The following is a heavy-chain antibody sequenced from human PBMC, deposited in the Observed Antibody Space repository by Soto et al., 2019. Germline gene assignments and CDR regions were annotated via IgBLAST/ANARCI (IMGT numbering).Heavy chain of an antibody. CDR3: ARGYCSSTICYIWDNWFDP. CDR1: GGSISSYY. Sequence: SETLSLTCTVSGGSISSYYWSWIRQPPGKGLEWIGYIYYSGRTNYNPSLKSRVTISVDTSKNQFSLKLSSVTAADTAVYYCARGYCSSTICYIWDNWFDPWGQGTLITVSS. J-gene: IGHJ5*02. D-gene: IGHD2-2*02. CDR2: IYYSGRT. V-gene: IGHV4-59*01.